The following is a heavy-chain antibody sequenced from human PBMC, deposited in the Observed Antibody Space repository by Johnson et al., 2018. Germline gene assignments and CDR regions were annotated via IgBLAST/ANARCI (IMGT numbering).Heavy chain of an antibody. D-gene: IGHD3-22*01. V-gene: IGHV1-69*01. J-gene: IGHJ2*01. CDR2: IIPIFGTA. CDR1: GGTFSSYA. CDR3: ARVRPTNYYDSSGYCDL. Sequence: QVQLVESGAEVKKPGSSVKVSCKASGGTFSSYAISWVRQAPGQGLEWMGGIIPIFGTANYAQKYQGRVTTTADESTSTAYMELSTLRSEDTAVYYCARVRPTNYYDSSGYCDLWGRGTLVTVSS.